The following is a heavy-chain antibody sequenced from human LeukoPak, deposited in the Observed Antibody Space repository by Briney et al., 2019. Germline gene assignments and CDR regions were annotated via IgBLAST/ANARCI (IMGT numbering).Heavy chain of an antibody. CDR2: FDRKNGDT. CDR3: ATGVFCATTTCPGYQHYYYFMDV. D-gene: IGHD2-2*01. CDR1: GFTLADLS. J-gene: IGHJ6*03. V-gene: IGHV1-24*01. Sequence: GASVKVSCKVSGFTLADLSMHWVRQAPGKGLEWVGGFDRKNGDTIYAQRFRGRVTLTEDTSTGTAYMDLSSLSADDTAVYYCATGVFCATTTCPGYQHYYYFMDVWGKRTTVTVSS.